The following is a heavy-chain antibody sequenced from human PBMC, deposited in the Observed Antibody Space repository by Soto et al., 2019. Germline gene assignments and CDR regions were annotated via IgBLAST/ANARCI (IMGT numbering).Heavy chain of an antibody. D-gene: IGHD3-16*01. CDR3: ARGRSNDYVWGSYDY. J-gene: IGHJ4*02. Sequence: QLQLQESGSGLVKPSQTLSLTCAVSGGSISSGGYSWSWIRQPPGKGLEWIGYIYHSGSTYYNPSLKSRVTISVARSKNQFSLKLSSVTAADTAVYYCARGRSNDYVWGSYDYWGQGTLVTVSS. CDR2: IYHSGST. CDR1: GGSISSGGYS. V-gene: IGHV4-30-2*01.